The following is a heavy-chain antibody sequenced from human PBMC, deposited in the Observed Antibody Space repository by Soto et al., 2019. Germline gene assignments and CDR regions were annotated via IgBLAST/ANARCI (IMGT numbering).Heavy chain of an antibody. D-gene: IGHD6-6*01. CDR2: IWYDGSNK. CDR3: ARTPGAARPSSHSRSYYYGMDV. CDR1: GFTFSSYG. J-gene: IGHJ6*02. V-gene: IGHV3-33*01. Sequence: GGSLRLSCAASGFTFSSYGMHWVRQAPGKGLEWVAVIWYDGSNKYYADSVKGRFTISRDNSKNTLYLQMNSLRAEDTAVYYCARTPGAARPSSHSRSYYYGMDVWGQGTTVTVSS.